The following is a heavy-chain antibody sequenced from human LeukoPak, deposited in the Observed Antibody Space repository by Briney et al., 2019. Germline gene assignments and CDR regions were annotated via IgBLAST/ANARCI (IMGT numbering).Heavy chain of an antibody. Sequence: GGSLRLSCAASGFTFSSYAMSWVRQAPGKGLEWASAISGSGGSTYYADSVKGRFTISRDNSKNTLYLQMNSLRAEDTAVYYCAKRITLIVVVPVVDYWGQGTLVTVSS. V-gene: IGHV3-23*01. CDR1: GFTFSSYA. D-gene: IGHD3-22*01. CDR3: AKRITLIVVVPVVDY. CDR2: ISGSGGST. J-gene: IGHJ4*02.